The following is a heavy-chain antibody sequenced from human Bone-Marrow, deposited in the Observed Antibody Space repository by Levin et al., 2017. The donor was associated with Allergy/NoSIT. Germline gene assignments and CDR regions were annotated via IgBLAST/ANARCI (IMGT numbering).Heavy chain of an antibody. D-gene: IGHD3-22*01. CDR2: INPDTSNT. CDR1: GYTFIDFD. Sequence: GESLKISCKTSGYTFIDFDVNWVRQAAGQGLEWVGWINPDTSNTGYAQSFQGRVSMTVDTSTSTAYMELSSLRSEDTAIYYCARGLRGRFYYSSGYFYTDYWGQGTLVTVSS. V-gene: IGHV1-8*02. J-gene: IGHJ4*02. CDR3: ARGLRGRFYYSSGYFYTDY.